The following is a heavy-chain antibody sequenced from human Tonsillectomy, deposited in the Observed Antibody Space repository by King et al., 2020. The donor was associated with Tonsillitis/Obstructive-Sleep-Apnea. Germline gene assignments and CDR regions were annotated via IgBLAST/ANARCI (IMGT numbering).Heavy chain of an antibody. CDR1: GFTFRSYS. V-gene: IGHV3-21*01. J-gene: IGHJ4*02. D-gene: IGHD4-23*01. CDR2: ISSSSSYI. CDR3: ARGGAAVVSGVDY. Sequence: VQLVESGGGLVKPGGSLRLSCAASGFTFRSYSMNWVRHAPGRGLEWVSSISSSSSYIYYADSVKRRFTISRDNAKNSLYLQMDSLRAEDTAVNYCARGGAAVVSGVDYWGQGALVTVSS.